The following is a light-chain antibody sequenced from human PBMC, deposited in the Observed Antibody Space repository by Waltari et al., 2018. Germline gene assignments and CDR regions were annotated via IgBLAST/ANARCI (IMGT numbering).Light chain of an antibody. Sequence: EMALTQSPGTLSLSPGERATLSCRASQSVNKYLAWYQQKPGQAPRLLIYDASTSATGIPDRFSGSGWGTDFTLTISRLEPEDFAVYYCQKYGTLPATFGQGTKVQ. CDR3: QKYGTLPAT. CDR2: DAS. J-gene: IGKJ1*01. CDR1: QSVNKY. V-gene: IGKV3-20*01.